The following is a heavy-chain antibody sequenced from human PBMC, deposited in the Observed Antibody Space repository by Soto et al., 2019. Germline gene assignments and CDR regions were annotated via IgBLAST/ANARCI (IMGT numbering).Heavy chain of an antibody. CDR2: ISYDGSNK. J-gene: IGHJ4*02. V-gene: IGHV3-30*03. D-gene: IGHD6-19*01. Sequence: QVQLVESGGGVVQPGRSLRLSCAASGFTFSSYGMHWVRQAPGKGLEWVAVISYDGSNKYYADSVKGRFTISRDNSKNTLDLQMNSLRAEDTAVYYCAVGGRGYSSGWPFDYWGQGTLVTVSS. CDR3: AVGGRGYSSGWPFDY. CDR1: GFTFSSYG.